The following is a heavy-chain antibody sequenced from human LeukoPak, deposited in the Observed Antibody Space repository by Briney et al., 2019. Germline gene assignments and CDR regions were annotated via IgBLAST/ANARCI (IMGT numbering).Heavy chain of an antibody. D-gene: IGHD1-26*01. J-gene: IGHJ5*02. CDR3: ARDNSVGDNAWWFDP. V-gene: IGHV1-24*01. Sequence: ASVKVSCKVSGYTLTELSMHWVRQAPGKGLEWMGGFDPEDGETIYAQKFQGRVTMTRDMSTSTDYMELSSLRSEDTAVYYCARDNSVGDNAWWFDPWGQGTLVTVSS. CDR1: GYTLTELS. CDR2: FDPEDGET.